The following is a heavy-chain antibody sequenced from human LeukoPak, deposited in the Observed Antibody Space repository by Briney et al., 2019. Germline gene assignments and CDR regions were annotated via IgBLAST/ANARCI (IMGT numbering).Heavy chain of an antibody. D-gene: IGHD3-10*01. J-gene: IGHJ4*02. CDR1: GYSFTSYW. Sequence: GESLKISCKGSGYSFTSYWIGWVRQMPGKGLEWMGIIYPGDSDTRYSPSFQGQVTISADKYISTAYLQWSSLKASDTAMYYCARRVTMVRGVYYFDYWGQGTLVTVSS. V-gene: IGHV5-51*01. CDR3: ARRVTMVRGVYYFDY. CDR2: IYPGDSDT.